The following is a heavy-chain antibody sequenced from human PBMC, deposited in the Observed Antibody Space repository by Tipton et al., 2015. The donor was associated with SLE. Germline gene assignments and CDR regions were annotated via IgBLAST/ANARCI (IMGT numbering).Heavy chain of an antibody. CDR1: GGPISSGSYY. CDR2: IHTNGNT. V-gene: IGHV4-61*09. J-gene: IGHJ3*02. CDR3: ARHLDGTYGSHAFDI. D-gene: IGHD1-26*01. Sequence: TLSLTCTVSGGPISSGSYYWSWIRQPAGNGLEWIGHIHTNGNTNYNPSLKSRVTISPDTSKNQFSLNLNSVTAADTAVYYCARHLDGTYGSHAFDIWGQGTMVTVSS.